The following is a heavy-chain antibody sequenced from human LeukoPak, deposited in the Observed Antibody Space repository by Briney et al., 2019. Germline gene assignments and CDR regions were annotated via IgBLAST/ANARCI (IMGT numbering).Heavy chain of an antibody. D-gene: IGHD3-10*02. J-gene: IGHJ6*03. CDR3: ARARFGELYYYYMDV. V-gene: IGHV4-31*03. CDR2: IYYSGST. Sequence: SETLSLTCTVSGGSISSGGYYWSWIRQHPGKGLEWIGYIYYSGSTYYNPSLKSRVTISVDTSKNQFSLKLSSVTAADTAVYYCARARFGELYYYYMDVWGKGTTVTVSS. CDR1: GGSISSGGYY.